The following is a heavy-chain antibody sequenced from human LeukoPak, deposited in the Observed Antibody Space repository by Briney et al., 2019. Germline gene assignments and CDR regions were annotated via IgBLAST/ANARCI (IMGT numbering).Heavy chain of an antibody. J-gene: IGHJ4*02. CDR2: IRPYNGDT. CDR3: AKDLRVGYCSGGSCQRNY. Sequence: ASVKVSCKASGYTFTSYGISWVRQAPGQGFEWMGWIRPYNGDTDYAQKLQGRVTMTTDTSTTTAYMDLRSLRAEDTAVYYCAKDLRVGYCSGGSCQRNYWGQGTLVTVSS. CDR1: GYTFTSYG. V-gene: IGHV1-18*01. D-gene: IGHD2-15*01.